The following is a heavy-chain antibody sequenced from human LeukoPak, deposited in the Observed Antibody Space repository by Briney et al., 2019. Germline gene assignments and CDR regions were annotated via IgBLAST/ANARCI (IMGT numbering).Heavy chain of an antibody. V-gene: IGHV1-69*04. J-gene: IGHJ3*02. D-gene: IGHD3-22*01. CDR1: GGTFSSYA. Sequence: GASVKVSCKASGGTFSSYAISWVRQAPGRGLEWMGRIIPILGVANYAQKFQGRVTITADKSKSTAYMELSSLRSEDTAVYYCASYDSSGYYNGAFDIWGQGKMVTVSS. CDR2: IIPILGVA. CDR3: ASYDSSGYYNGAFDI.